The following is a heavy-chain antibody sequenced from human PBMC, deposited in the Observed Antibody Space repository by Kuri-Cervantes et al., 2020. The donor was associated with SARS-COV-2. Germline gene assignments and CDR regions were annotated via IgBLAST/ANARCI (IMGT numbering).Heavy chain of an antibody. V-gene: IGHV1-18*01. D-gene: IGHD2-8*01. Sequence: ASVKVSCKASGYTFTSYGISWVRQAPGQGLEWMGWISAYNGNTNYAQKLQGRVTMTTDTSTSTAYMELRSLRSEDTAMYYCATQASPNGVCFSNAAFDVWGQGTLVTVSS. J-gene: IGHJ4*02. CDR2: ISAYNGNT. CDR1: GYTFTSYG. CDR3: ATQASPNGVCFSNAAFDV.